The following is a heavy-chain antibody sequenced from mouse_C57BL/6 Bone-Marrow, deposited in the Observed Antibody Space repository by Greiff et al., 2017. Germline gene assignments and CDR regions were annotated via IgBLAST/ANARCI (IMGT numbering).Heavy chain of an antibody. D-gene: IGHD2-4*01. CDR2: IDPENGDP. CDR1: GFNIKDDY. Sequence: VQLQQSGAELVRPGASVKLSCTASGFNIKDDYMHWVKQRPEQGLEWIGWIDPENGDPEYASKFQGKATITADTSPNTAYLQLSSLTSEDTAVYYCTTFWSTYDYDGYYAMDYWGQGTSVTVSS. J-gene: IGHJ4*01. V-gene: IGHV14-4*01. CDR3: TTFWSTYDYDGYYAMDY.